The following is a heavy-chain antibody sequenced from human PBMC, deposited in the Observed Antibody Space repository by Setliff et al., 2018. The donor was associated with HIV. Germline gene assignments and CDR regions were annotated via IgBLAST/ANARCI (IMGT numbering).Heavy chain of an antibody. CDR2: ISGGGDRT. V-gene: IGHV3-23*01. D-gene: IGHD5-12*01. CDR3: AKMAPSYCFYMDA. CDR1: GFTLSSYA. Sequence: GGSLRLSCAASGFTLSSYAMTWVRQAPGKGLEWVSAISGGGDRTYHADSVRGRFTISRDNSKNSLYLQMNSLGAEDTAVYYCAKMAPSYCFYMDAWGNGTTVTVSS. J-gene: IGHJ6*03.